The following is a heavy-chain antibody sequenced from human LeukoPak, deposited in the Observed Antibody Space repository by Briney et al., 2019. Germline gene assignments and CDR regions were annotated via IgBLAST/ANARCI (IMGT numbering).Heavy chain of an antibody. V-gene: IGHV4-31*03. D-gene: IGHD3-16*01. CDR2: IYYSGST. CDR1: GGSISSGGYY. CDR3: ARVLDSQVYGFSWFDP. J-gene: IGHJ5*02. Sequence: TSETLSLTCTVSGGSISSGGYYWSWIRQHPGKGLEWVGYIYYSGSTYYNPSLKSRVTISVDTSKNQFSLKLSSVTAADTAVYYGARVLDSQVYGFSWFDPWGQGTLVTVSS.